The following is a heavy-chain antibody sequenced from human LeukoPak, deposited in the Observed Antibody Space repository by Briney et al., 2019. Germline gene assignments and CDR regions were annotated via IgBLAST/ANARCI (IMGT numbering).Heavy chain of an antibody. CDR3: ARGLKPSHAFDI. V-gene: IGHV4-34*01. D-gene: IGHD2-2*01. J-gene: IGHJ3*02. Sequence: PSETLSLTCTVGGGSFSGDWCDWIRQPPVDGLEWIWEINHSRSTNSNPPVKSRVTISVATSEHQFSLKLSSVPAADTPVHYCARGLKPSHAFDIWGQGTMIPVPS. CDR1: GGSFSGDW. CDR2: INHSRST.